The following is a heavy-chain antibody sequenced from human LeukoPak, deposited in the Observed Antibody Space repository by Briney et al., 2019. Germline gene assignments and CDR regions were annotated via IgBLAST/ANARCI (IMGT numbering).Heavy chain of an antibody. Sequence: PGGSLRLSCAASGFTFSSYAMNWVRQAPGKGLEWVSVIYSGGSTYYADSVKGRFTISRDNSKNTLYLQMNSLRAEDTAVYYCARGLYDSSGYPTYYYYMDVWGKGTTVTISS. D-gene: IGHD3-22*01. J-gene: IGHJ6*03. CDR3: ARGLYDSSGYPTYYYYMDV. CDR1: GFTFSSYA. V-gene: IGHV3-53*01. CDR2: IYSGGST.